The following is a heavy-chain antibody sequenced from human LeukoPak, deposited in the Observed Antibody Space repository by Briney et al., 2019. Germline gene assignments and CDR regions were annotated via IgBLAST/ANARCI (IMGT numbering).Heavy chain of an antibody. Sequence: GRSLRLSCAASGFTFSSYGMHWVRQAPGKGPEWVAVIWYDGSNKYYADSVKGRFTISRDNSKNTLYLQMNSLRAEDTAVYYCARDGALRGYSGYGGSQYYFDYWGQGTLVTVSS. CDR3: ARDGALRGYSGYGGSQYYFDY. V-gene: IGHV3-33*01. CDR1: GFTFSSYG. D-gene: IGHD5-12*01. CDR2: IWYDGSNK. J-gene: IGHJ4*02.